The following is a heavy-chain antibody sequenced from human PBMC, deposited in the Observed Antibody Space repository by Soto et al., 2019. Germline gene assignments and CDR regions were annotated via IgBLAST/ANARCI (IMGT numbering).Heavy chain of an antibody. J-gene: IGHJ4*02. Sequence: ASVKVSCKASGYTFTSYAMHWVRQAPGQRLEWMGWINAGNGNTKYSQKFQGRVTITRDTSASTAYMELSSLRSEDTAVYYWARKVSSGWYVDYWGQGTLVTVSS. CDR1: GYTFTSYA. D-gene: IGHD6-19*01. V-gene: IGHV1-3*01. CDR3: ARKVSSGWYVDY. CDR2: INAGNGNT.